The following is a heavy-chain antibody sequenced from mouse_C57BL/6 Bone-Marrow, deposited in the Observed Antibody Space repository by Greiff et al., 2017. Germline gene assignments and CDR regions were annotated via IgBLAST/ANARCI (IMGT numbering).Heavy chain of an antibody. J-gene: IGHJ3*01. V-gene: IGHV2-2*01. D-gene: IGHD4-1*01. CDR2: IWSGGST. CDR1: GFSLTSYG. Sequence: VQLQQSGPGLVQPSQSLSITCTVSGFSLTSYGVHWVRQSPGKGLEWLGVIWSGGSTDYNAAFISRRSISKDNSKSQVFFKMNSLQADDTGIYYCARNQGNNWAWFAYWGQGTLVTVSA. CDR3: ARNQGNNWAWFAY.